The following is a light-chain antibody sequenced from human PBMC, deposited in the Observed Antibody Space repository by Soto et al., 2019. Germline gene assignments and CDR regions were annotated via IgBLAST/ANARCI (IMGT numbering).Light chain of an antibody. Sequence: EIVMTQSPATLSVSPGERATLSCRASESVSNSLAWYQQKPGQAPRLLIYGASTRATGIPARFSGSGSGTEFTLTINSLQSEDFALYYCQQYNNWPPMFTFGQGTELEIK. CDR2: GAS. V-gene: IGKV3-15*01. CDR1: ESVSNS. J-gene: IGKJ2*01. CDR3: QQYNNWPPMFT.